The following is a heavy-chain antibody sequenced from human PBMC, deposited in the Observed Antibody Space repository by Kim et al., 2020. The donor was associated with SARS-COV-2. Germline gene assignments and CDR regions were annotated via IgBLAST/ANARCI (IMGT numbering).Heavy chain of an antibody. CDR1: GYTFTGYY. V-gene: IGHV1-2*02. D-gene: IGHD6-13*01. CDR2: INPNSGGT. Sequence: ASVKVSCKASGYTFTGYYMHWVRQAPGQGLEWMGWINPNSGGTNYAQKFQGRVTMTRDTSISTAYMELSRLRSDDTAVYYCARGRSLAAALYYYYGMDVWGQGTTVTVYS. J-gene: IGHJ6*02. CDR3: ARGRSLAAALYYYYGMDV.